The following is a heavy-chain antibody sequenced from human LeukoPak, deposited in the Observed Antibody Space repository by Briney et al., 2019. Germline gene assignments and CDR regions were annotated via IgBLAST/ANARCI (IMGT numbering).Heavy chain of an antibody. CDR2: INHSGST. D-gene: IGHD2-15*01. J-gene: IGHJ6*02. CDR1: GGSFSGYY. Sequence: SETPSLTCAVYGGSFSGYYWSWIRQPPGKGLEWIGEINHSGSTNYNPSLKSRVTISVDTSKNQFSLKLSSVTAADTAVYYCARARDIVVVVAALRKTYYYGMDVWGQGTTVTVSS. CDR3: ARARDIVVVVAALRKTYYYGMDV. V-gene: IGHV4-34*01.